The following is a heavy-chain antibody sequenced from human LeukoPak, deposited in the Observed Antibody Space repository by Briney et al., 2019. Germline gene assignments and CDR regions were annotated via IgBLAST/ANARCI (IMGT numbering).Heavy chain of an antibody. CDR1: GFTFSSYA. J-gene: IGHJ4*02. CDR3: AKSLGTTVTTNRGSSNY. CDR2: ISGSGGST. Sequence: GGSLRLSCAASGFTFSSYAMSWVRQAQGKGLEWVSAISGSGGSTYYADSVKGRFTISRDNSKNTLYLQMNSLRAEDTAVYYCAKSLGTTVTTNRGSSNYRGQGTLVTVSS. V-gene: IGHV3-23*01. D-gene: IGHD4-17*01.